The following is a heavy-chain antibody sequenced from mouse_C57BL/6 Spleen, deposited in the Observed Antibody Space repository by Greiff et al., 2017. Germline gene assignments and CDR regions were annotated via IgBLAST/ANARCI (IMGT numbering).Heavy chain of an antibody. CDR1: GFTFNTYA. CDR3: VRDDYVAY. D-gene: IGHD2-4*01. V-gene: IGHV10-3*01. J-gene: IGHJ3*01. CDR2: IRRKSSNYAT. Sequence: EVKVEESGGGLVQPKGSLKLSCAASGFTFNTYAMHWVRQAPGKGFEWVARIRRKSSNYATYYADSVKDRFTISRDDSQSMLYLQMNNLKTEDTAMYYCVRDDYVAYWGQGTLVTVSA.